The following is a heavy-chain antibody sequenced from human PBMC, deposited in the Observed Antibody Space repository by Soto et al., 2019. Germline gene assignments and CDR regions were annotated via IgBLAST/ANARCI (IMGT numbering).Heavy chain of an antibody. J-gene: IGHJ4*02. CDR3: ARLSSGWYGGLDY. Sequence: SETLSLTCTVSGGSISSYYWSWMRQPPGKGLEWIGYIYYSGSTNYNPSLKSRVTISVDTSKNQFSLKLSSVTAADTAVYYCARLSSGWYGGLDYWGQGTLVTVSS. D-gene: IGHD6-19*01. CDR1: GGSISSYY. V-gene: IGHV4-59*01. CDR2: IYYSGST.